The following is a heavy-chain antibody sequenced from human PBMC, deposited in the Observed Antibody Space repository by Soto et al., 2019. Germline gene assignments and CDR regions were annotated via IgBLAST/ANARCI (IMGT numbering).Heavy chain of an antibody. CDR1: GGSISSSSYY. CDR2: IYYSGST. Sequence: ETLSLTCTVSGGSISSSSYYWGWIRQPPGKGLEWIGSIYYSGSTYYNPSLKSRVTISVDTSKNQFSLKLSSVTAADTAVYYCFGEYYYDFWSGYSTKSYYGMDVWGQGTTVTVSS. V-gene: IGHV4-39*01. D-gene: IGHD3-3*01. J-gene: IGHJ6*02. CDR3: FGEYYYDFWSGYSTKSYYGMDV.